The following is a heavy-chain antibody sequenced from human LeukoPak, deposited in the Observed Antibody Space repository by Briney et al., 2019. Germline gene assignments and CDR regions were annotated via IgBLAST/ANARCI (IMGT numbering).Heavy chain of an antibody. D-gene: IGHD4/OR15-4a*01. CDR2: MNPNSGNT. CDR3: ARGAMLTDAFDI. V-gene: IGHV1-8*03. J-gene: IGHJ3*02. Sequence: ASVKVTCKASGYTFTSYDINWVRQATGQGLEWMGWMNPNSGNTGYAQKFQGRVTITRNTSISTAYMELSSLRSEDTAVYYCARGAMLTDAFDIWGQGTMVTVSS. CDR1: GYTFTSYD.